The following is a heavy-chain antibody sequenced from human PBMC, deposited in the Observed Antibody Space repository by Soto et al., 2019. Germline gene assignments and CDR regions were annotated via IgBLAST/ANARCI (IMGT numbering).Heavy chain of an antibody. CDR2: IKSKTDGGAT. J-gene: IGHJ6*02. CDR1: GFTFSNAW. Sequence: LRLSWTGAGFTFSNAWMSWVRQAPGKGLEWVGRIKSKTDGGATDYAAPVKGRFNISRDDSKDTLFLQMNSLNTEDTGVYYCTTGEGHCSTTSCYFRYNYYGMDVWAQGTTVTVSS. CDR3: TTGEGHCSTTSCYFRYNYYGMDV. D-gene: IGHD2-2*01. V-gene: IGHV3-15*01.